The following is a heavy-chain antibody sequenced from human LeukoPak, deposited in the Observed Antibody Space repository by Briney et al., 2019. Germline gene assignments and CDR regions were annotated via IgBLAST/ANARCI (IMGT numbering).Heavy chain of an antibody. V-gene: IGHV4-61*01. J-gene: IGHJ4*02. D-gene: IGHD3-10*01. CDR2: IYYSGST. CDR1: GGSVSSGSYY. CDR3: ARNYYGSGSYYSFDY. Sequence: SETLSLTCTVSGGSVSSGSYYWSWIRQPPGKGLEWIGYIYYSGSTNYNPSLKSRVTISVDTSKNQFSLKLSSVTAADTAVYYCARNYYGSGSYYSFDYWGQGTLVTVSS.